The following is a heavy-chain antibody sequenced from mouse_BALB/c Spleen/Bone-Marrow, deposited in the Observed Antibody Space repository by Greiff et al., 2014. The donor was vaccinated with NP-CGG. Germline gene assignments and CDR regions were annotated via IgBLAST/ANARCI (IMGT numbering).Heavy chain of an antibody. J-gene: IGHJ3*01. D-gene: IGHD1-1*01. V-gene: IGHV1S126*01. CDR3: AREGDYYGSSAY. Sequence: VQLQQSGPQLVRPGASVKISRKASGYSFTSYWMHWVKQRPGQGLEWIGMIDPSDSETRLNQKFEDKATLTVDKSSSTAYMQLSSPTSEDSAVYYCAREGDYYGSSAYWGQGTLVTVSA. CDR1: GYSFTSYW. CDR2: IDPSDSET.